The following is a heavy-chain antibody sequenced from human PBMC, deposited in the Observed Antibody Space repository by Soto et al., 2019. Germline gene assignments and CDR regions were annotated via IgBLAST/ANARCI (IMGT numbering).Heavy chain of an antibody. V-gene: IGHV3-30-3*01. J-gene: IGHJ4*02. CDR1: GFTFSSYA. CDR2: ISYDGSNK. CDR3: ARDPMKPSYFDY. Sequence: PGGSLRLSCAASGFTFSSYAMHWVRQAPGKGLEWVAVISYDGSNKYYADSVKGRFTISRDNSKNTLYLQMNSLRAEDTAVYYCARDPMKPSYFDYRGQGTLVTVSS.